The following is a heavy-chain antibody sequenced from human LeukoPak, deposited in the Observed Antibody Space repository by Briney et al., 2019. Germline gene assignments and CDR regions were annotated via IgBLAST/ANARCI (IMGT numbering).Heavy chain of an antibody. J-gene: IGHJ3*02. CDR3: ASSRSFYYDFWSGYYSAFDI. CDR1: GFIFSNYA. CDR2: ISGNGGGT. V-gene: IGHV3-23*01. D-gene: IGHD3-3*01. Sequence: GGSLRLSCAASGFIFSNYAMSWVRQAPGKGLDWVSGISGNGGGTYYADSVKGRFTISRDNSKNTLYLQMNSLRAEDTAVYYCASSRSFYYDFWSGYYSAFDIWGQGTIVTVSS.